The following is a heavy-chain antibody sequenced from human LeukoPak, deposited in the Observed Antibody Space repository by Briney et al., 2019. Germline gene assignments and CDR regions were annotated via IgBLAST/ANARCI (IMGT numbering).Heavy chain of an antibody. J-gene: IGHJ6*03. Sequence: SETLTLTCAVYGGSFSGYYWTWIRQTPEKGLEWIGEMNPSGSTNYNPSLKSRVTISVDTSKNQFSLELSSVTAADTAVYYCARGRQDVTMIVVVMTAVSYYLDVWGKGTTVTVS. V-gene: IGHV4-34*01. D-gene: IGHD3-22*01. CDR3: ARGRQDVTMIVVVMTAVSYYLDV. CDR2: MNPSGST. CDR1: GGSFSGYY.